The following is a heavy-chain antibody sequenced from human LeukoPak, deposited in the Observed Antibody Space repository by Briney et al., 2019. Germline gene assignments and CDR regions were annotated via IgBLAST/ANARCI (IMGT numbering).Heavy chain of an antibody. J-gene: IGHJ4*02. CDR2: IRNKVNSHTT. V-gene: IGHV3-72*01. CDR1: GFTFSDHY. CDR3: VAMLRGVGY. D-gene: IGHD3-10*01. Sequence: GGSLRLSCAASGFTFSDHYMDWVRQAQGKGLEWVGRIRNKVNSHTTEYSASVKGRFTISRDDSTNSVYLQMNSLKTEDTAVYYCVAMLRGVGYWGQGTLVTVSS.